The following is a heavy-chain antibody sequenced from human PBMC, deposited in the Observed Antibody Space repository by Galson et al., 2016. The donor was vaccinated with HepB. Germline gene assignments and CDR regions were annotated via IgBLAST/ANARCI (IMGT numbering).Heavy chain of an antibody. Sequence: SLRLSCAASGFTLSNYAMTWVRQTPGKGLGWVSTIRDSGDITYYADSVRGRFTISRDSSKDTLYLQMNSLRVEDTAVYYCAKGMHPEPSDHWTDDSWGQGTLVTVSS. CDR1: GFTLSNYA. CDR2: IRDSGDIT. CDR3: AKGMHPEPSDHWTDDS. J-gene: IGHJ4*02. D-gene: IGHD3/OR15-3a*01. V-gene: IGHV3-23*01.